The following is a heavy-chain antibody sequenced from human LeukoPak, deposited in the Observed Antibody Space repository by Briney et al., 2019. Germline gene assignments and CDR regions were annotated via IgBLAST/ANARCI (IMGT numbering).Heavy chain of an antibody. D-gene: IGHD2/OR15-2a*01. V-gene: IGHV4-34*01. J-gene: IGHJ3*02. CDR3: AGSLLETDDAFDI. CDR1: GGSFSGYY. Sequence: PSETLSLTCAVYGGSFSGYYWSWIRQPPGKGLEWIGEINHSGSTNYNPSLKSRVTISVDTSKNQFSLKLSSVTAADTAVYYCAGSLLETDDAFDIWGQGTMVTVSS. CDR2: INHSGST.